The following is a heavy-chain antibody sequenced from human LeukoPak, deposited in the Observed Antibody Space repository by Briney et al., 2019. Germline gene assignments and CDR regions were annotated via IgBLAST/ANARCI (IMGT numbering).Heavy chain of an antibody. Sequence: SETLSLTCTVSGGSISSYYWSWIRQPPGKGLEWIGYIYYSGSTNYNPSLKSRVTISVDTSKNQFSLKLSSVTAADTAVYYCARVRVYYGSGSYYNGGYYFDYWGQGTLVTVSS. CDR1: GGSISSYY. V-gene: IGHV4-59*12. CDR2: IYYSGST. CDR3: ARVRVYYGSGSYYNGGYYFDY. D-gene: IGHD3-10*01. J-gene: IGHJ4*02.